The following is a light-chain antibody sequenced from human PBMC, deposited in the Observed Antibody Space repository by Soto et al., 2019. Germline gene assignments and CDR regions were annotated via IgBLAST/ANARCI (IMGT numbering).Light chain of an antibody. CDR3: QQYTNWPSWT. CDR1: QSVNSY. Sequence: EKVMTQSPATLSMSPGGRATLSCRASQSVNSYLAWYQQKPGQAPRLLIYGASTRATGIPARFSGSGSGTEFTLTISSLQSGDFAVYYCQQYTNWPSWTFGQGTKVEIK. CDR2: GAS. J-gene: IGKJ1*01. V-gene: IGKV3-15*01.